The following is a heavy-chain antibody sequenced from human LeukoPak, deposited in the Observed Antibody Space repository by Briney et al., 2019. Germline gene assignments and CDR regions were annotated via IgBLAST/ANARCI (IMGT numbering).Heavy chain of an antibody. J-gene: IGHJ6*02. Sequence: SETLSLTCTVSGGSISSYYWSWIRQPPGKGLEWIGYIYYSGSTNYNPSLKSRVTISVDTSKNQFSLKLSSLTAADTAVYYCARTAYYYYGMDVWGQGTTVTVSS. CDR3: ARTAYYYYGMDV. V-gene: IGHV4-59*08. CDR2: IYYSGST. CDR1: GGSISSYY.